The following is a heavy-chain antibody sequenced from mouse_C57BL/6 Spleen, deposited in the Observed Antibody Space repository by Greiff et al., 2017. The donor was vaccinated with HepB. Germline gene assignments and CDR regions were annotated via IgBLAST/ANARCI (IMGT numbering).Heavy chain of an antibody. Sequence: VQLQQPGAELVKPGASVKLSCKASGYTFTSYWMQWVKQRPGQGLEWIGEIDPSDSYTNYNQKFKGKATLTVDTSSSTAYMQLSSLTSEDSAVYYCARSPSTMVTTGDWYFDVWGTGTTVTVSS. CDR1: GYTFTSYW. J-gene: IGHJ1*03. CDR3: ARSPSTMVTTGDWYFDV. V-gene: IGHV1-50*01. CDR2: IDPSDSYT. D-gene: IGHD2-2*01.